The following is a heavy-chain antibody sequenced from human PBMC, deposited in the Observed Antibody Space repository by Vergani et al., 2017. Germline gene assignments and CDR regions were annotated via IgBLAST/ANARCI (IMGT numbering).Heavy chain of an antibody. D-gene: IGHD2-15*01. CDR2: ISYDGSNK. V-gene: IGHV3-30*18. Sequence: QVHLVESGGGVVQPGRSLRLSCAASGFTFSSYGMHWVRQAPGKGLEWVAVISYDGSNKYYADSVKGRFTISRDNSKNTLYLQMNSLRAEDTAVYYCAKMITGYCSGGSCYSVFFDYWGQGTLVTVSS. CDR1: GFTFSSYG. J-gene: IGHJ4*02. CDR3: AKMITGYCSGGSCYSVFFDY.